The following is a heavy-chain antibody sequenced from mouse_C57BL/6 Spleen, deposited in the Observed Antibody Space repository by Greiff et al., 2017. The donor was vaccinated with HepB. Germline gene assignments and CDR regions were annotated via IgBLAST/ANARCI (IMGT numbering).Heavy chain of an antibody. V-gene: IGHV3-1*01. CDR2: ISYSGST. CDR3: ARGDYYGSPFDY. CDR1: GYSITSGYD. J-gene: IGHJ2*01. D-gene: IGHD1-1*01. Sequence: EVKLQESGPGMVKPSQSLSLTCTVTGYSITSGYDWHWIRHVPGNKLEWMGYISYSGSTNYNPSLKSRISITHDTSKNHFFLELNSVTTEDTATYYCARGDYYGSPFDYWGQGTTLTVSS.